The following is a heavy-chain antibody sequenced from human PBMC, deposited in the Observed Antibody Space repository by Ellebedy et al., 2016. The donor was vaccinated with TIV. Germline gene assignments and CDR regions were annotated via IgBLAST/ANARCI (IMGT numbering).Heavy chain of an antibody. CDR2: IDSSSTYI. CDR3: ARSTVINPEGDAYDI. CDR1: GFTFSSFG. D-gene: IGHD4-23*01. J-gene: IGHJ3*02. V-gene: IGHV3-21*06. Sequence: PGGSLRLSCAASGFTFSSFGMNWVRQASGKGLEWVSSIDSSSTYIYYADSVKGRFTISRDNAKNSLYLHMNSLRAEDTAVYYCARSTVINPEGDAYDIWGQGTMVTVSS.